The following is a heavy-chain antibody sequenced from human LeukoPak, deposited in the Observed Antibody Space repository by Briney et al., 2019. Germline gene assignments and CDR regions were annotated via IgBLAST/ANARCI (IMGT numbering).Heavy chain of an antibody. CDR3: ARYQEYFGYYYYMDV. Sequence: PGGSLRLSCAASGFTFSSYSMNWVRQAPGKGLEWVSSISSSSSYIYYADSVKGRFTISRDNAKNSLYPQMNSLRAEDTAVYYCARYQEYFGYYYYMDVWGKGTTVTVSS. D-gene: IGHD2-2*01. CDR2: ISSSSSYI. CDR1: GFTFSSYS. V-gene: IGHV3-21*01. J-gene: IGHJ6*03.